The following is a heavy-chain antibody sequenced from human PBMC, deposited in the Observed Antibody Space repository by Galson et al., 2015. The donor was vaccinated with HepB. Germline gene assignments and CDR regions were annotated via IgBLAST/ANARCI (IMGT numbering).Heavy chain of an antibody. V-gene: IGHV3-48*01. CDR3: AKDIVRFLAGPDVFDI. CDR2: ISSSSSTI. CDR1: GFTFSSYS. J-gene: IGHJ3*02. Sequence: SLRLSCAASGFTFSSYSMNWVRQAPGKGLEWVSYISSSSSTIYYADSVKGRFTISRDNAKNSLYLQMNSLRAEDTAVYYCAKDIVRFLAGPDVFDIWGQGTMVTVSS. D-gene: IGHD3-3*01.